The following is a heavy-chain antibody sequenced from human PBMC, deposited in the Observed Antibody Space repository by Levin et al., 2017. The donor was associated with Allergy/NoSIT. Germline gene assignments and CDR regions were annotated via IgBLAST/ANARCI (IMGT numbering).Heavy chain of an antibody. J-gene: IGHJ4*02. D-gene: IGHD2-15*01. V-gene: IGHV4-61*02. Sequence: SETLSLTCTVSGGSISSGSYYWSWIRQPAGKGLEWIGRIYTSGSTNYNPSLKSRVTISVDTSKNQFSLKLSSVTAADTAVYYCARGGYCSGGSCPDYWGQGTLVTVSS. CDR1: GGSISSGSYY. CDR2: IYTSGST. CDR3: ARGGYCSGGSCPDY.